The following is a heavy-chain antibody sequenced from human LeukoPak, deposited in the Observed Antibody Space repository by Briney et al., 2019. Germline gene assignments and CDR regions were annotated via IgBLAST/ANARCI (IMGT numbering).Heavy chain of an antibody. CDR2: ISGSGGST. D-gene: IGHD4-17*01. CDR3: AKDMTTVTANWFDP. Sequence: GGTLRLSCAASGFSFSNYGMNWVRQAPGKGLEWVSAISGSGGSTYYADSVKGRFTISRDNSKNTLYLQMNSLRAEDTAVYYCAKDMTTVTANWFDPWGQGTLVTVSS. J-gene: IGHJ5*02. CDR1: GFSFSNYG. V-gene: IGHV3-23*01.